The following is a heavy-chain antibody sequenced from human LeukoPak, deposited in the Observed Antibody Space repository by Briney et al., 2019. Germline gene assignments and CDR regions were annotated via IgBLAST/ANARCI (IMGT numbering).Heavy chain of an antibody. Sequence: GGSLRLSCAASGSTFTSYWMHWVRQAPGKGLVWVSRINTDGSTTSYADSVKGRFTISRDNAKNTLYLQMNSLRAEDTAVYYCARPSGSYPWFDPWGQGTLVTVSS. V-gene: IGHV3-74*01. J-gene: IGHJ5*02. CDR3: ARPSGSYPWFDP. D-gene: IGHD1-26*01. CDR2: INTDGSTT. CDR1: GSTFTSYW.